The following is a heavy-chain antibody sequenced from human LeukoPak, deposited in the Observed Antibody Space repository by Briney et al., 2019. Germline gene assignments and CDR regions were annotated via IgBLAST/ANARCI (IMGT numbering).Heavy chain of an antibody. V-gene: IGHV4-34*01. D-gene: IGHD6-13*01. Sequence: SETLSLTGAVYGGSFSGYYWSWIRQPPGKGLEWIGEINHSGSTNYNPSLKSRVTISVDTSKNQFSLKLSSVTAADTAVYYCARTYSSSWYRASFLTWFDPWGQGTLVTVSS. CDR2: INHSGST. CDR1: GGSFSGYY. J-gene: IGHJ5*02. CDR3: ARTYSSSWYRASFLTWFDP.